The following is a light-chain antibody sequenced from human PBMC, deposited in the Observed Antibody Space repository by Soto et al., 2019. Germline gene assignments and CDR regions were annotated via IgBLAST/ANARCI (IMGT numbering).Light chain of an antibody. CDR2: DVS. CDR1: GGDIGAYNY. J-gene: IGLJ3*02. Sequence: QSVLTQPASVSGSLGQSITLSCTGSGGDIGAYNYVSWYQQHPGKAPKLMIYDVSKRPSGVPDRFSGSKSGNTASLTISGLQAEDEADYYCCSYAGSYSWVFGGGTKLTVL. V-gene: IGLV2-11*01. CDR3: CSYAGSYSWV.